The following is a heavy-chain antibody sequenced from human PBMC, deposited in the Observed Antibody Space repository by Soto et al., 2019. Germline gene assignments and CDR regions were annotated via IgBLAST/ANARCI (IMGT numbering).Heavy chain of an antibody. D-gene: IGHD5-18*01. CDR3: ARGGRIVDTGIGYYYYHAMDV. Sequence: QVQLVQSGPEVRKPGASMKVSCKASGDTFKRYGINWVRQAPGQGLEWMGIFNPTGDTASYAQKLQGRVTMTRDTSTGTAYMELSSLRSEDTAVYYCARGGRIVDTGIGYYYYHAMDVWGQGTTVTVS. J-gene: IGHJ6*02. CDR2: FNPTGDTA. V-gene: IGHV1-46*02. CDR1: GDTFKRYG.